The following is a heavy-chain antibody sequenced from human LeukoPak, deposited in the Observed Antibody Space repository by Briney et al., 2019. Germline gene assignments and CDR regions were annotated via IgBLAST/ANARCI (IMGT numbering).Heavy chain of an antibody. CDR3: ASGTGWFDP. CDR1: GGSISSGAYY. D-gene: IGHD6-13*01. V-gene: IGHV4-30-4*01. J-gene: IGHJ5*02. CDR2: VNYSGST. Sequence: SETLSLTCTVSGGSISSGAYYWSWIRQPPGKGLEWIGYVNYSGSTYYNPSLKSRVIISVDTSKNQFSLKLTSVTAADTAVYYAASGTGWFDPWGQGILVTVSS.